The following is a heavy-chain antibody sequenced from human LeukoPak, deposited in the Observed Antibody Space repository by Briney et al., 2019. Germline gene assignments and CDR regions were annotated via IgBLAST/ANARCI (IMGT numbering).Heavy chain of an antibody. CDR2: INPNSGGT. CDR3: ARDRAAFDAFDI. V-gene: IGHV1-2*02. Sequence: ASVKVSCKASGYTFTGYYMHWVRQAPGQGLEWMGWINPNSGGTNYAQKFQGRVTMTRDTSISTAYMGLSRLRSADTAVYYCARDRAAFDAFDIWGQGKMVTVSS. CDR1: GYTFTGYY. J-gene: IGHJ3*02.